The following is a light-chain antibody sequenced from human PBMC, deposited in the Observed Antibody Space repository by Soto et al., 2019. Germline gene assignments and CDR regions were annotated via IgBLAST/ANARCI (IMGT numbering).Light chain of an antibody. J-gene: IGLJ1*01. CDR1: SSVVGGYNY. Sequence: QSVLTQPRSVSGSPGQSVTISCTGTSSVVGGYNYVSWYQQHPGKAPKLMIYDVSKRPSGVPDRFSASKSGNTASLTVSGLQAEDEADYYCSSYAGSNMGVFGTGTKVTVL. CDR3: SSYAGSNMGV. CDR2: DVS. V-gene: IGLV2-11*01.